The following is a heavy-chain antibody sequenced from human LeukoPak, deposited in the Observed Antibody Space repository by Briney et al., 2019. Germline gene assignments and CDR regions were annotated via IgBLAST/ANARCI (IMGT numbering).Heavy chain of an antibody. CDR2: TYYRSKWYN. D-gene: IGHD6-25*01. CDR1: GDSVSSNSAA. CDR3: ARDSRGRIAALSYFDY. J-gene: IGHJ4*02. Sequence: PSQTLSLTCAISGDSVSSNSAAWNWIRQSPSRGLEWLGRTYYRSKWYNDYAVSVKSRITINPDTSKNQFSLQLNSVTPEDTAVYYCARDSRGRIAALSYFDYWGQGTLVTVSS. V-gene: IGHV6-1*01.